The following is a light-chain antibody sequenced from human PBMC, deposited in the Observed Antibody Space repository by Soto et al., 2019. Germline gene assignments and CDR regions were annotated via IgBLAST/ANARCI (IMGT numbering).Light chain of an antibody. CDR3: KESNYYSPEGLT. CDR1: QTVNTW. CDR2: DAS. J-gene: IGKJ4*01. Sequence: DIQVSRSPSTLSASVGERVTITCRASQTVNTWLAWDQHKPGKAPKLLIYDASVLETGVPSGFCGFSSGEEFPIPITRQQPDESATYVGKESNYYSPEGLTFGGGTKM. V-gene: IGKV1-5*01.